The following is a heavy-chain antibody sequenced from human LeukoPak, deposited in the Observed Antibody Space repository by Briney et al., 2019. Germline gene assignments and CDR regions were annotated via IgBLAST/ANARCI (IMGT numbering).Heavy chain of an antibody. D-gene: IGHD6-6*01. Sequence: GGSLRLSCAASGFTFSSYSMTWVRQAPGKGLEWVSYISSSSSTIYYADSVKGRFTISRDNAKNSLYLQMNSLRDGDTAVYYCARGSSSSFGYWGQGTLVTVSS. CDR3: ARGSSSSFGY. V-gene: IGHV3-48*02. CDR2: ISSSSSTI. CDR1: GFTFSSYS. J-gene: IGHJ4*02.